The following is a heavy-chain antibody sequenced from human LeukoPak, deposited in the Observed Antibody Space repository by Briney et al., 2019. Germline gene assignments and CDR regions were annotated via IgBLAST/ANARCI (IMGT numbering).Heavy chain of an antibody. V-gene: IGHV4-4*02. CDR1: GGSISSSNW. D-gene: IGHD6-13*01. Sequence: PSGTLSLTCAVSGGSISSSNWWSWVRQPPGKGLEWIGEIYHSGSTYYNPSLKSRVTISVDTSKNQFSLKLSSVTAADTAVYYCARDSVGIAAAGWFDPWGQGTLVTVSS. CDR3: ARDSVGIAAAGWFDP. CDR2: IYHSGST. J-gene: IGHJ5*02.